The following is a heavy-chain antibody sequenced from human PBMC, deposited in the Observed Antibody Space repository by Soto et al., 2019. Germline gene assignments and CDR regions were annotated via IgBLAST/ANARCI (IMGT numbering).Heavy chain of an antibody. J-gene: IGHJ6*03. CDR2: ISAYNGNT. V-gene: IGHV1-18*01. CDR1: GYTFTSYG. CDR3: SRVGGSWYTSRSYYYMDV. Sequence: ASVKVSCKASGYTFTSYGISWVRQAPGQGLEWMGWISAYNGNTNYAQKLQGRVTMTTDTSTSTAYMELRSLRSDDTAVYYCSRVGGSWYTSRSYYYMDVWGKGTTVTVSS. D-gene: IGHD6-13*01.